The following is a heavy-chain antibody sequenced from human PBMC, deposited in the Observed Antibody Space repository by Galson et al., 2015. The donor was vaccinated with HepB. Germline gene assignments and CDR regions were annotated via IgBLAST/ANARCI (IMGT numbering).Heavy chain of an antibody. V-gene: IGHV1-24*01. D-gene: IGHD3-3*01. CDR3: ASRTSHWSFEY. CDR1: GYTLSELY. CDR2: FDPEDGAT. Sequence: SVKVSCKVSGYTLSELYMHWVRQAPGKGLEWMGGFDPEDGATIYAQKFQGRVTMTEDTSADTAYMELSSLRSEDTAVYYCASRTSHWSFEYWGQGTLVSVSS. J-gene: IGHJ4*02.